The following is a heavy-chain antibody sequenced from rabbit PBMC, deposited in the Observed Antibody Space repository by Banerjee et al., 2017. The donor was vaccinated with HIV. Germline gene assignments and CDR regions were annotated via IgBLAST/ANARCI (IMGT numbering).Heavy chain of an antibody. CDR3: ARETDPNNSVGYIAFNL. CDR2: INAGSSGSA. V-gene: IGHV1S40*01. CDR1: GFSFSSGYD. D-gene: IGHD1-1*01. Sequence: QSLEESGGDLVKPGASLTLTCTASGFSFSSGYDMCWVRQAPGKGLEWIGCINAGSSGSAYYASWAKGRFTISKSTSLNTVTLQMTSLTAADTATYFCARETDPNNSVGYIAFNLWGQGTLVTVS. J-gene: IGHJ4*01.